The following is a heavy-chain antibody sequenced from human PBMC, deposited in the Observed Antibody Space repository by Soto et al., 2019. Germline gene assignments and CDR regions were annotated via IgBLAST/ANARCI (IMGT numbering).Heavy chain of an antibody. CDR2: IILIFGTA. CDR3: LICSGGSCYPGWFDP. V-gene: IGHV1-69*01. CDR1: GGTFSSYA. Sequence: QVQLVQSGAEVKKPGSSVKVSCKASGGTFSSYAISWVRQAPGQGLEWMGGIILIFGTANYAQKFQGRVTITADESTSTAYMELSSLRSEDTAAYYRLICSGGSCYPGWFDPWGQGTLVTVSS. J-gene: IGHJ5*02. D-gene: IGHD2-15*01.